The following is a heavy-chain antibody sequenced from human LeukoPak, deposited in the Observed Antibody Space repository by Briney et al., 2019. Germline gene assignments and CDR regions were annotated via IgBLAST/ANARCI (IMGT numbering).Heavy chain of an antibody. V-gene: IGHV4-59*01. D-gene: IGHD3-22*01. J-gene: IGHJ3*02. CDR2: IYYSGST. Sequence: SETLSLTCTVSGGSISSYYWSWIRQPPGKGLEWIGYIYYSGSTNYNPSLKSRVTISVDTSKNQFSLKLSSVTAADTAVYYCAGDPYYYDSSGRAFHIWGQGTMVTVSS. CDR1: GGSISSYY. CDR3: AGDPYYYDSSGRAFHI.